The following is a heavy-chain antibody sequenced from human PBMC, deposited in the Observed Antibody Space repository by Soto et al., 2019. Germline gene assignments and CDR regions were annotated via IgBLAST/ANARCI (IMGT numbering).Heavy chain of an antibody. CDR2: ISGSGVST. Sequence: PGGSLRLSCAASGFTFSSYAMSWVRQAPWKGLEWVSAISGSGVSTYYADSVKGRFAISRDNSKKTLYLQMNSLRAEDTAVYYCAKGGTAAYYYYGMDVWGQRTTVTVCS. J-gene: IGHJ6*02. D-gene: IGHD2-2*01. CDR1: GFTFSSYA. V-gene: IGHV3-23*01. CDR3: AKGGTAAYYYYGMDV.